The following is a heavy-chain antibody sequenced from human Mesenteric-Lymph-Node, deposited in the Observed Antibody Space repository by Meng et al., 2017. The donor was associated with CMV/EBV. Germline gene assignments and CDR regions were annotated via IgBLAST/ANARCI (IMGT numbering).Heavy chain of an antibody. CDR2: FYDSANT. J-gene: IGHJ4*02. V-gene: IGHV4-59*12. Sequence: SETLSLTCTVSGAAISRYYWSWIRQPPGKGLEYIAFFYDSANTNYSPSLKSRATMSVDASKSQVSLQLKSVTPEDTAVYYCAREPLIYYDTSGYYYYFDYWGQGTLVTVSS. CDR1: GAAISRYY. CDR3: AREPLIYYDTSGYYYYFDY. D-gene: IGHD3-22*01.